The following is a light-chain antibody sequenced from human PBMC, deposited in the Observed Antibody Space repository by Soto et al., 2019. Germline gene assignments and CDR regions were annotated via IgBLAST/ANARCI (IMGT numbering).Light chain of an antibody. V-gene: IGKV3-15*01. CDR1: QFVSSR. CDR3: QEYIQWSQGM. CDR2: DTS. Sequence: DIVVTQSPAILSASPGERVTLSCRASQFVSSRLAWYQQRTGQVPRLLIYDTSTRAPGLSARFSGSGSGTEFTLTISSLQSEDFAVYYCQEYIQWSQGMFCQGTTVDSK. J-gene: IGKJ1*01.